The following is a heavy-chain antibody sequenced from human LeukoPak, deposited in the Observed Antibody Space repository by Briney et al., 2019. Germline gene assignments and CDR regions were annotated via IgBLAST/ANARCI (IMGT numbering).Heavy chain of an antibody. CDR1: GYTFTSYD. D-gene: IGHD6-13*01. J-gene: IGHJ4*02. CDR2: MNPNSGNT. Sequence: GASVKVSCKASGYTFTSYDINWVRQATGQGLEWMGWMNPNSGNTGYAQKFQGRVTMTRNTSISTAYMELSSLRSEDTAVYYCAVSYYSSSWSPYAFDYWGQGTLVTVSS. V-gene: IGHV1-8*01. CDR3: AVSYYSSSWSPYAFDY.